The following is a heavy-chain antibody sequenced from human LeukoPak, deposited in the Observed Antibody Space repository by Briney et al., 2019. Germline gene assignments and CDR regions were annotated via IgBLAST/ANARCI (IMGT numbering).Heavy chain of an antibody. CDR3: ARGTATPDY. CDR2: IWYDGSNK. D-gene: IGHD2-21*02. V-gene: IGHV3-33*01. Sequence: GRSLRLSCAASGFTFSSYGMHWVRQAPGKGLEWVAVIWYDGSNKYYADSVKGRFTISRDNSKNTQYLQMNSLRAEDTAVYYCARGTATPDYWGQGTLVTVSS. CDR1: GFTFSSYG. J-gene: IGHJ4*02.